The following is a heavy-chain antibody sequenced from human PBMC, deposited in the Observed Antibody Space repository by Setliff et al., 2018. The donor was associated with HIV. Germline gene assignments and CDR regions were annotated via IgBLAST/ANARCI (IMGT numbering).Heavy chain of an antibody. Sequence: QTPGEGLEWVAMINPSDGIPSYAQKFQDRVVVTRDTSRSIVYMELSSLLSEDTAVYFCTRAFPPMIPAAFDIWGLGTLVTVSS. CDR2: INPSDGIP. D-gene: IGHD3-16*01. J-gene: IGHJ3*02. V-gene: IGHV1-46*01. CDR3: TRAFPPMIPAAFDI.